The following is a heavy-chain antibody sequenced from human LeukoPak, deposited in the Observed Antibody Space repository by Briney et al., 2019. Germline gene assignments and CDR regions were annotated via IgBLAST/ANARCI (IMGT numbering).Heavy chain of an antibody. V-gene: IGHV3-30-3*01. Sequence: GGSLRLSCAASGFTFSSYWMSWVRQAPGKGLEWVAVISYDGGNKYYADSVKGRFTISRDNAKNSLYLQMNSLRAEDTAVYYCARDKIKGYWGQGTLVTVSS. CDR3: ARDKIKGY. J-gene: IGHJ4*02. CDR2: ISYDGGNK. CDR1: GFTFSSYW.